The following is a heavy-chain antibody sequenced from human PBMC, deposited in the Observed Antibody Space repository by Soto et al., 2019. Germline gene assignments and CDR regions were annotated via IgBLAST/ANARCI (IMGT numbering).Heavy chain of an antibody. D-gene: IGHD6-19*01. CDR3: ARDLGSGWYDRWYFDL. Sequence: QVQLQESGPGLVKPSETLSLTCTVSGGSVSSGSYYWSWIRQPPGKGLEWIGYIYYSGSTNYNPSLKSRVTITVDTSKNQSALKLSSVTAADTAVYYCARDLGSGWYDRWYFDLWGRGTLVTVSS. V-gene: IGHV4-61*01. CDR1: GGSVSSGSYY. CDR2: IYYSGST. J-gene: IGHJ2*01.